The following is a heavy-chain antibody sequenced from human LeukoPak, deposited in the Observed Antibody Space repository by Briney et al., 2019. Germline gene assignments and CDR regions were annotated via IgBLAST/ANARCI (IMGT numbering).Heavy chain of an antibody. V-gene: IGHV1-69*05. CDR3: ARDRTLWAVAGTDPQGAFDI. D-gene: IGHD6-19*01. CDR1: GGTFSSYA. CDR2: ILPIFGTE. Sequence: SVKVSCTASGGTFSSYAISWVRQAPGQGLEWMGWILPIFGTENYAQKFQGRVTITTDESTSTAYMELSSLRSEDTAVYYCARDRTLWAVAGTDPQGAFDIWGQGTMVTVS. J-gene: IGHJ3*02.